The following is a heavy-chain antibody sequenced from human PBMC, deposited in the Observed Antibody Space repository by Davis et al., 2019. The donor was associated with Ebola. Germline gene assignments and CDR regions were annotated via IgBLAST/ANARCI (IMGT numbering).Heavy chain of an antibody. D-gene: IGHD4-17*01. V-gene: IGHV1-46*01. Sequence: ASVKVSCKASGYTLTSYYMHGVRQAPGQGLEWMAIINPSGGSTSYAQRFQGRVTMTRETSTSTVYMELSSLRSEDTAVYYCARDSYGDYVLYYYYGMDVWGQGTTVTVSS. CDR3: ARDSYGDYVLYYYYGMDV. J-gene: IGHJ6*02. CDR1: GYTLTSYY. CDR2: INPSGGST.